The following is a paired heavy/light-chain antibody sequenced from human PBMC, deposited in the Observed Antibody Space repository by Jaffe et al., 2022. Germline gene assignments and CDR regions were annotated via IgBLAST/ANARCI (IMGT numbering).Heavy chain of an antibody. Sequence: QLQLQESGPGLVKPSETLSLTCTVSGGSISSSSYYWGWIRQPPGKGLEWIGSIYYSGSTYYNPSLKSRVTISVDTSKNQFSLKLSSVTAADTAVYYCASPLGPGIAADGDPDAFDIWGQGTMVTVSS. V-gene: IGHV4-39*01. CDR3: ASPLGPGIAADGDPDAFDI. J-gene: IGHJ3*02. CDR1: GGSISSSSYY. D-gene: IGHD6-13*01. CDR2: IYYSGST.
Light chain of an antibody. CDR3: AAWDDSLNGLFWV. Sequence: QSVLTQPPSASGTPGQRVTISCSGSSSNIGSNTVNWYQQLPGTAPKLLIYSNNQRPSGVPDRFSGSKSGTSASLAISGLQSEDEADYYCAAWDDSLNGLFWVFGGGTKLTVL. J-gene: IGLJ3*02. CDR1: SSNIGSNT. CDR2: SNN. V-gene: IGLV1-44*01.